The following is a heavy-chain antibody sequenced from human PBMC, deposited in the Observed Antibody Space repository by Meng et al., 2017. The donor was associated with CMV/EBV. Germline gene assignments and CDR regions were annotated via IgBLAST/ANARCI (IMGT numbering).Heavy chain of an antibody. D-gene: IGHD3-3*01. V-gene: IGHV3-48*03. CDR2: ISSSGNTI. CDR3: ARENGVVIIPYDAFDI. CDR1: GFTFSSYE. J-gene: IGHJ3*02. Sequence: GESLKIPCAASGFTFSSYEMNWVRQAPGKGLEWVSYISSSGNTIYYGDSVKGRFTISRDNAKNSLYLHMNSLRAEDTAVYYCARENGVVIIPYDAFDIWGQGTMVTVSS.